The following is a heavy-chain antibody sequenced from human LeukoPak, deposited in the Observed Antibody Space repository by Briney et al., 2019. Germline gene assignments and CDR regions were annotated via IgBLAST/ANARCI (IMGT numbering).Heavy chain of an antibody. V-gene: IGHV3-53*01. D-gene: IGHD2-8*02. J-gene: IGHJ4*02. CDR2: IYSGGHT. CDR1: GFTVSSNY. CDR3: ARAINAGGFDY. Sequence: PGGSLRLSCAASGFTVSSNYMNWVRQAPGKGLEWVSVIYSGGHTYYADSVKGRFTISRDNSKNTLYLQMNSLRAEDTAVYYCARAINAGGFDYWGQGTLVTVSS.